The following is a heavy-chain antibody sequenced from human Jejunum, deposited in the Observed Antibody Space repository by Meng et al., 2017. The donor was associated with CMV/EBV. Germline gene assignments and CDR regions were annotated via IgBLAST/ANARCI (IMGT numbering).Heavy chain of an antibody. CDR1: GYTVTDFG. V-gene: IGHV1-18*01. D-gene: IGHD4-11*01. CDR2: ISTTTGST. CDR3: ARDPFDYRFDP. J-gene: IGHJ5*02. Sequence: SCKASGYTVTDFGISWVRQAPGQGLEWMGWISTTTGSTNYAQKIQGRVTMTTDTSTSTAYMELRNLKSDDTAVYYCARDPFDYRFDPWGQGTLVTVSS.